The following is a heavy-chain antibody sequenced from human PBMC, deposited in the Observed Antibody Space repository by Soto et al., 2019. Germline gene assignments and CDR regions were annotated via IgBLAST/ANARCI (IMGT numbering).Heavy chain of an antibody. CDR3: ARGRWTQTTADYYLDY. V-gene: IGHV1-3*01. J-gene: IGHJ4*02. CDR1: GYTFTCYA. CDR2: IDAGNGRT. Sequence: QVQFVQSGAEVTKPGASVRNSCKASGYTFTCYAIHWVRQAPGQRLEWMGWIDAGNGRTKYSQKFQGRVSITRDTSARTAYMELSSLRSEDTAVYYCARGRWTQTTADYYLDYWGQGTLVAVSS. D-gene: IGHD1-1*01.